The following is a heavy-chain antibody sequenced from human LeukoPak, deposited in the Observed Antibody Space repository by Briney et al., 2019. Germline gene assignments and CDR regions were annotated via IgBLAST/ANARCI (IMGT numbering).Heavy chain of an antibody. CDR3: AKACGGDCLVPTNAFDI. J-gene: IGHJ3*02. Sequence: GGSLRLSCAASGLTFDDYAMHWVRQAPGKGLEWVSGISWNSGSIGYADSVKGRFTISRDNAKNSLYLQMNSLRAEDTALYYCAKACGGDCLVPTNAFDIWGQGTMVTVSS. V-gene: IGHV3-9*01. CDR1: GLTFDDYA. CDR2: ISWNSGSI. D-gene: IGHD2-21*02.